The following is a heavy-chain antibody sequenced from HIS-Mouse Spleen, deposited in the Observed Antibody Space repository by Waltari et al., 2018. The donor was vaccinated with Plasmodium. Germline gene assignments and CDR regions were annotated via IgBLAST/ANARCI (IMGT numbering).Heavy chain of an antibody. CDR3: AKDRRSSSWYVDY. CDR1: GFTFSSYG. V-gene: IGHV3-30*18. Sequence: QVQLVESGGGVVQPGRSLRLSCAASGFTFSSYGMHWVRQAPGKGWGGVSVISYDGSNKDYADSVKGRFTISRDNSKNTLYLQMNSLRAEDTAVYYCAKDRRSSSWYVDYWGQGTLVTVSS. D-gene: IGHD6-13*01. J-gene: IGHJ4*02. CDR2: ISYDGSNK.